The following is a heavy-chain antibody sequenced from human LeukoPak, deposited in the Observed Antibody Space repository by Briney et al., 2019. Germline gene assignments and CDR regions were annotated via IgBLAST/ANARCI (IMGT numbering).Heavy chain of an antibody. D-gene: IGHD2-8*01. Sequence: AASVKVSCKASGYTFTGYYMHWVRQAPGQGLEWMGWISAYNGNTNYAQKLQGRVTMTTDTSTSTAYMELRSLRSDDTAVYYCARVGPVFHCTNGVCYWFDPWGQGTLVTVSS. V-gene: IGHV1-18*04. CDR1: GYTFTGYY. CDR2: ISAYNGNT. CDR3: ARVGPVFHCTNGVCYWFDP. J-gene: IGHJ5*02.